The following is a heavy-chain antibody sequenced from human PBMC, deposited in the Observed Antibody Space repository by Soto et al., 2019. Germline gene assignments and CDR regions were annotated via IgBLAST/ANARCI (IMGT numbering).Heavy chain of an antibody. CDR2: IYYSGRN. Sequence: QLQLQESGPGLVKPSETLSLTCTVSGGPISSSSYYCAWIRQPPWKGLEWIGSIYYSGRNYYNPSLKSRVPITVDTSRTQFALKLRSVTAADTAVYYCAGGEWLVLGYCGQGTLDTVSS. J-gene: IGHJ4*02. D-gene: IGHD6-19*01. CDR1: GGPISSSSYY. CDR3: AGGEWLVLGY. V-gene: IGHV4-39*01.